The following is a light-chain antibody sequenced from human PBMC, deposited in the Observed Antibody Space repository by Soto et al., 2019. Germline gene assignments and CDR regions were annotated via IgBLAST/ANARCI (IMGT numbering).Light chain of an antibody. CDR3: SSYRSSILV. Sequence: QSALTQPASVSGSPGQSITISCTGTSSDVGGYNYVSWYQQYPGEAPKLMIYEVSNRPSGVSNRFSGSKSGNTASLTISGLQAEDEADYYCSSYRSSILVFGGGTKLTVL. J-gene: IGLJ3*02. CDR1: SSDVGGYNY. V-gene: IGLV2-14*01. CDR2: EVS.